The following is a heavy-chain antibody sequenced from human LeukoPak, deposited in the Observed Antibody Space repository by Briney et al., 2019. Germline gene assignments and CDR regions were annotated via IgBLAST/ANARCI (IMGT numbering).Heavy chain of an antibody. J-gene: IGHJ4*02. D-gene: IGHD5-12*01. Sequence: GGSLRLSCAASGFIFSSYGMHWVRQAPGKGLEWVAVIWSDGINRYYADSVKGRFTFSRDNSKNTLSLQMNSLRAEDTAVYYCAKVDGYSGYDWGSRDYFDYWGQGTLVTVSS. V-gene: IGHV3-30*02. CDR1: GFIFSSYG. CDR2: IWSDGINR. CDR3: AKVDGYSGYDWGSRDYFDY.